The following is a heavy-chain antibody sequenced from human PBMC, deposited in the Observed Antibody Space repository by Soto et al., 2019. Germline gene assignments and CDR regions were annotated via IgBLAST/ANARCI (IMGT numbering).Heavy chain of an antibody. CDR3: AKTTDGWFSAFEI. CDR1: GFTFSSYA. V-gene: IGHV3-23*01. Sequence: PGGSLRVSWAASGFTFSSYALTWVRQTPGKGLEWVSTISVSGGDTYYADSVKGRFTISRDTSKNTLYLQMNSLRAEDTAVYYCAKTTDGWFSAFEIWGQGTMVTVSS. J-gene: IGHJ3*02. D-gene: IGHD6-19*01. CDR2: ISVSGGDT.